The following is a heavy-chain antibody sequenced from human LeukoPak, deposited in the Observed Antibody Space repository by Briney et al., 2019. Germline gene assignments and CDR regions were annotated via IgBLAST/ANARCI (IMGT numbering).Heavy chain of an antibody. V-gene: IGHV3-48*01. CDR3: ARDAGNSGYGCDL. CDR2: IRGSSET. Sequence: GGSLRLSCAASGFIFSQYSMNWVRQAPGKGLEWVSHIRGSSETFYADSVKGRFTISRDNARNSLYLQMNNLRGEDTAIYYCARDAGNSGYGCDLWGQGTLVTVSS. J-gene: IGHJ5*02. CDR1: GFIFSQYS. D-gene: IGHD5-12*01.